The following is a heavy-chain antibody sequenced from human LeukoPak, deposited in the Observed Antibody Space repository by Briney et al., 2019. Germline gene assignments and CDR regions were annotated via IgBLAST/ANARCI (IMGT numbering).Heavy chain of an antibody. CDR1: GGSISSYY. CDR2: IYYSGNT. Sequence: SETLSLTCTVSGGSISSYYWSWIRQPPGKGLEWIRYIYYSGNTNYNPSLKSRVTISVDTSKNQFSLKLSSVTAADTAVYYCARDPHSGSYADYWGQGTLVTVSS. J-gene: IGHJ4*02. CDR3: ARDPHSGSYADY. D-gene: IGHD1-26*01. V-gene: IGHV4-59*01.